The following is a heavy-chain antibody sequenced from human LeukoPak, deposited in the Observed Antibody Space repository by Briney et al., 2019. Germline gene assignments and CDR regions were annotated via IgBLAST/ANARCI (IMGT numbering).Heavy chain of an antibody. CDR1: GFTVSSNY. Sequence: PGGSLRLSCAASGFTVSSNYMSWVRQAPGKGLEWVSVIFGGGDNTYYADSVKGRFTIYRDNSKNTLYLQMNSLRAEDTAVYYCARDLYCSGGSCYQYWGQGTLVTVSS. CDR2: IFGGGDNT. J-gene: IGHJ1*01. CDR3: ARDLYCSGGSCYQY. V-gene: IGHV3-53*01. D-gene: IGHD2-15*01.